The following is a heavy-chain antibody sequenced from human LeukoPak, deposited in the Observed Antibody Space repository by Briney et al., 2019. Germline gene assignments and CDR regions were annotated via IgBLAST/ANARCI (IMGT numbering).Heavy chain of an antibody. CDR2: INPNSGGT. Sequence: ASVKVSCKASGYTFTGYYMHWVRQAPGQGLEWMGWINPNSGGTNYAQKFQGRVTMTRDTSISTAYMELSRLRSDDTAVYYCARDPDYDYVWGSYRPFDYWGQGTLVTVSS. D-gene: IGHD3-16*02. V-gene: IGHV1-2*02. J-gene: IGHJ4*02. CDR3: ARDPDYDYVWGSYRPFDY. CDR1: GYTFTGYY.